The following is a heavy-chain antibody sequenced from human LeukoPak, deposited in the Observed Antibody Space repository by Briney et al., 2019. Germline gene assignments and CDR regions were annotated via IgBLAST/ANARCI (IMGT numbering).Heavy chain of an antibody. D-gene: IGHD3-3*01. CDR3: ARDSGSYYDFWSGYGPYYFDY. CDR1: GYTFTGYY. CDR2: INPNSGGT. J-gene: IGHJ4*02. Sequence: ASVTVSYKASGYTFTGYYMYGVRQAPAQGLEGMGWINPNSGGTNYAQKFQGRVTMTRDTSNSPAYMELSRLRSDDTAVYYCARDSGSYYDFWSGYGPYYFDYWGQGTLVTVSS. V-gene: IGHV1-2*02.